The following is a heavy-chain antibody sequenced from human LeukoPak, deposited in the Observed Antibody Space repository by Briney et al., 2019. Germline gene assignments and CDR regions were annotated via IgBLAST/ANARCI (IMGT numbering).Heavy chain of an antibody. CDR2: ISGSGGST. CDR1: RFTFSSYA. V-gene: IGHV3-23*01. Sequence: GGSLRLSCAASRFTFSSYAMSWVRQAPGKGLEWVSAISGSGGSTYYADSVKGRFTISRDNSKNTLYLQMNSLRAEDTAVYYCAKTADHYDFWSGYQNPGYYFDYWGQGTLVTVSS. D-gene: IGHD3-3*01. CDR3: AKTADHYDFWSGYQNPGYYFDY. J-gene: IGHJ4*02.